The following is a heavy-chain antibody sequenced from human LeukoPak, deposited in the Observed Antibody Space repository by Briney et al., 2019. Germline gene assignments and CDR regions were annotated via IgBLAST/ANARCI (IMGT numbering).Heavy chain of an antibody. Sequence: KTSQTLSLTCTVSGDSISSYHWSWLRQPPGKGLEWIGSIYYSGSTYYNPSLKSRVTISVDTSKNQFSLKLSSVTAADTAVYYCASYGSGSYYRVFDYWGQGTLVTVSS. J-gene: IGHJ4*02. CDR1: GDSISSYH. D-gene: IGHD3-10*01. CDR3: ASYGSGSYYRVFDY. CDR2: IYYSGST. V-gene: IGHV4-59*05.